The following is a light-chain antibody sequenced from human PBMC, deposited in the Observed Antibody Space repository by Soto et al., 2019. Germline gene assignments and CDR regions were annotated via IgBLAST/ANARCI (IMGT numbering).Light chain of an antibody. J-gene: IGLJ3*02. CDR2: ENN. CDR3: QSYDSSNQV. CDR1: SGSIASHY. Sequence: NFMLTQPHSVSESPGKTVTISCTGSSGSIASHYVQWYQQRPGSAPTTVIYENNQRPSGVPGRLSASIDSSSNSASLTISGLKTEDEADYYCQSYDSSNQVFGGGTQLTVL. V-gene: IGLV6-57*02.